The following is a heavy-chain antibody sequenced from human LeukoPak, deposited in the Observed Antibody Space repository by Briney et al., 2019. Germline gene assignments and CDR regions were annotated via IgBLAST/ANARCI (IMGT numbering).Heavy chain of an antibody. D-gene: IGHD1-26*01. V-gene: IGHV4-61*02. CDR2: IYTSGST. CDR1: GGSISSGSYY. J-gene: IGHJ5*02. Sequence: NPSQTLSLTCTVSGGSISSGSYYWSWIRQPAGKGLEWIGRIYTSGSTNYNPSLKSRVTISVDTSKNQFSLKLSSVTAADTAVYYCAREVEWELQQYNWFDPWGQGTLVTVSS. CDR3: AREVEWELQQYNWFDP.